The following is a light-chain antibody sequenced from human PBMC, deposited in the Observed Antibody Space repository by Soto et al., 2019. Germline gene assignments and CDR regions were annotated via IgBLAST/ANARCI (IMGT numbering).Light chain of an antibody. J-gene: IGKJ5*01. Sequence: GDRVTITCRASQSITTFLAWYQQKPGKAPQILIYDASKLEPGVPSRFSGSGSGTHFTLTISSLQPEDFATYYCQQANTFPLTFGQGTRLEIK. CDR1: QSITTF. CDR2: DAS. V-gene: IGKV1D-12*01. CDR3: QQANTFPLT.